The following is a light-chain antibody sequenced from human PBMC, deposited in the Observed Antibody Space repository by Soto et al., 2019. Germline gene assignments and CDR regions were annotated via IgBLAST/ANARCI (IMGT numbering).Light chain of an antibody. Sequence: QSVLSQPPAASGSPGHSVTISCTGTSSDVGAYDYVSWFQQHPGKAPKLMIYEVTKRPSGVPDRFSGSKSGNTASLTVSGLQAEDEADYYCSSYAGRNNLIFGTGTKVTVL. V-gene: IGLV2-8*01. CDR1: SSDVGAYDY. J-gene: IGLJ1*01. CDR2: EVT. CDR3: SSYAGRNNLI.